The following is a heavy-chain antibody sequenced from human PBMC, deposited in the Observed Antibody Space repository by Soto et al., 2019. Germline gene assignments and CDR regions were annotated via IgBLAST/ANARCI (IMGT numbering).Heavy chain of an antibody. J-gene: IGHJ4*02. V-gene: IGHV3-48*02. CDR1: GFTFSSYS. Sequence: GGSLRLSCAASGFTFSSYSMNWVRQAPGKGLEWVSYISSSSSTIYYADSVKGRFTISRDNAKNSLYLQMNSLRDEDTAVYYCARSIRHGDYELYDYWGQGTLVTVSS. D-gene: IGHD4-17*01. CDR3: ARSIRHGDYELYDY. CDR2: ISSSSSTI.